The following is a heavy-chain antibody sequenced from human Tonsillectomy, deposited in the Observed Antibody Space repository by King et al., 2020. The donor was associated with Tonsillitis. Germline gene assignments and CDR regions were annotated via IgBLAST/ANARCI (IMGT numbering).Heavy chain of an antibody. CDR1: RFSLSTSGVG. D-gene: IGHD6-13*01. J-gene: IGHJ3*02. CDR3: AQRKNAAASGTGAFDI. Sequence: QITLKESGPTLVKPTQTLTLTCTFSRFSLSTSGVGVGWIRQPPGKALEWLALIYWDDDKRYGPSLRSRVTIAKDTSKNQVVLTMTKMDPVDTGTYYCAQRKNAAASGTGAFDIWGQGTVVTVSS. CDR2: IYWDDDK. V-gene: IGHV2-5*05.